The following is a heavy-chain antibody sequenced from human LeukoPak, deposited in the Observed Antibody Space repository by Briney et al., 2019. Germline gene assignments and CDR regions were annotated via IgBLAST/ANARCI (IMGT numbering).Heavy chain of an antibody. CDR1: GYTFTTYV. D-gene: IGHD5-24*01. J-gene: IGHJ4*02. Sequence: ASVKVSCKASGYTFTTYVINWVRQATGQGLEWMGWMNPNSGNTGYAQKFQGRVTMTRSTSISTAYRELSSLRSEDTAVYYCARSVRDGYIDYWGQGTLVTVSS. V-gene: IGHV1-8*01. CDR2: MNPNSGNT. CDR3: ARSVRDGYIDY.